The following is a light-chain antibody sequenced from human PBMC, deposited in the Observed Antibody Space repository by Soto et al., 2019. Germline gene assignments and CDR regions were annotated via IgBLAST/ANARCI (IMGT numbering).Light chain of an antibody. CDR3: SSYVGTNNFYV. Sequence: QSALTQPPSASGSPGQSVTISCTGTSSDVGDYNLVSWYQQHPGRAPKLMIYEVSKRPSGVPDRFSGSKSGNTASLTVSGLQAEDEADYYCSSYVGTNNFYVFGTGTKVTVL. J-gene: IGLJ1*01. CDR2: EVS. V-gene: IGLV2-8*01. CDR1: SSDVGDYNL.